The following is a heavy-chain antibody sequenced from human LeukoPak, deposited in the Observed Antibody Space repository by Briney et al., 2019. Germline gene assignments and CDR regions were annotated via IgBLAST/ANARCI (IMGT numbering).Heavy chain of an antibody. CDR2: IKSKTDGGTT. D-gene: IGHD5-18*01. V-gene: IGHV3-15*01. CDR1: GFTYSKAC. J-gene: IGHJ3*02. Sequence: PGGSLGLLCAVSGFTYSKACVIWVRQAPGKGLEWVGRIKSKTDGGTTDYAARVKGRFTISRDDSKNTLYLQMNSLKTEDTAVYYCTTDRWIQLWFQAFGIWGQGTMVTVSS. CDR3: TTDRWIQLWFQAFGI.